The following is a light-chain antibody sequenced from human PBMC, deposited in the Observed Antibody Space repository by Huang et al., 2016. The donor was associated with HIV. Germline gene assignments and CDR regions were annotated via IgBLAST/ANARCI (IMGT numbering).Light chain of an antibody. CDR2: AAS. V-gene: IGKV1-9*01. J-gene: IGKJ3*01. Sequence: IQLTQSPSSLSASVGDRVTTTCRASQGIGRYLVWYQQKPGKAPKLLIYAASTLQSGVPSRFSGSGSGTDFTLTISSLQPEDFATYYCQQLKTYPITFGPGTQVDIK. CDR1: QGIGRY. CDR3: QQLKTYPIT.